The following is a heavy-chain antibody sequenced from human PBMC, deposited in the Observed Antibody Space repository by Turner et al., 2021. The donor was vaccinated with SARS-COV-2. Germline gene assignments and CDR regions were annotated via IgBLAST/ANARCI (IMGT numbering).Heavy chain of an antibody. CDR2: FYYIGST. D-gene: IGHD5-18*01. CDR1: GGSISSSTYY. CDR3: ARLMDTAMDYYGMDV. Sequence: QLQLQESGPGLVKPSETLSIPGTVSGGSISSSTYYWGWIRQPPGKWLECIGSFYYIGSTYYNPSLKSRFTISVDTSKNQFSLNLGSVTAADTAFYYCARLMDTAMDYYGMDVLGQGTTVTVSS. J-gene: IGHJ6*02. V-gene: IGHV4-39*01.